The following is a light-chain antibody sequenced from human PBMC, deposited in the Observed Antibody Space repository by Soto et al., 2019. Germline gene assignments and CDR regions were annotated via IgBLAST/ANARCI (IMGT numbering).Light chain of an antibody. J-gene: IGKJ3*01. CDR2: GAS. V-gene: IGKV3-20*01. Sequence: ELVLTQSPGALSFSPGEGATLSCSASQSVASTFLAWYQQKPGQAPRLLLYGASSMATGIPVRFSGSRSGTDFTLTISILEPEDFSMYCCQQYGSSHITFGPGTKVALK. CDR3: QQYGSSHIT. CDR1: QSVASTF.